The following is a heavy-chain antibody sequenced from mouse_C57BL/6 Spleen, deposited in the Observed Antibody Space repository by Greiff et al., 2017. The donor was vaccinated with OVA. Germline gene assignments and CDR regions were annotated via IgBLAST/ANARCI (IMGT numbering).Heavy chain of an antibody. V-gene: IGHV5-17*01. CDR1: GFTFSDYG. Sequence: EVMLVESGGGLVKPGGSLKLSCAASGFTFSDYGMHWVRQAPEKGLEWVAYISSGSSTIYYADTVKGRFTISRDNAKNTLFLQMTSLRSEDTAMYYCARGGYYHAMDYWGQGTSVTVSS. CDR3: ARGGYYHAMDY. J-gene: IGHJ4*01. CDR2: ISSGSSTI. D-gene: IGHD2-2*01.